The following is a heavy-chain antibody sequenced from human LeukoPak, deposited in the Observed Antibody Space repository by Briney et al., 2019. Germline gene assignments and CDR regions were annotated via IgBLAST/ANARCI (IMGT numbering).Heavy chain of an antibody. J-gene: IGHJ5*02. D-gene: IGHD3-3*01. CDR2: IHTSAST. Sequence: SETLSLTCSVSGASIRSYSCSWLRQPAGKGLEWIGRIHTSASTEYNPSLKSRVTMSVDTSKNQFSLKLNSVTAADTAVYYCARRLGFLEWLSSGYWFDPWGQGTLVTVSS. CDR1: GASIRSYS. V-gene: IGHV4-4*07. CDR3: ARRLGFLEWLSSGYWFDP.